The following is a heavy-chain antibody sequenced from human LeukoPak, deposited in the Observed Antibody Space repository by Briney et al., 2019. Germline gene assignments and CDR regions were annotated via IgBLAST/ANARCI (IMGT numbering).Heavy chain of an antibody. J-gene: IGHJ4*02. CDR3: ARHLLLWFGVQPGYFDY. D-gene: IGHD3-10*01. Sequence: SETLSLTCAVYGGSFSGHYWTWIRQPPGKGLEWIGEINHSGSTNYNPSLKSRVTISVDTSKNQFSLKLSSVTAADTAVYYCARHLLLWFGVQPGYFDYWGQGTLVTVSS. V-gene: IGHV4-34*01. CDR2: INHSGST. CDR1: GGSFSGHY.